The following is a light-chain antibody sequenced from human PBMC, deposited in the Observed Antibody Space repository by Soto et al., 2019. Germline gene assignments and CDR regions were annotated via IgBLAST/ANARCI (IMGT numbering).Light chain of an antibody. Sequence: QSVLTQPPSASGTPEQRVTISCSGSSSSVGSNTVSWYHQLPGTAPKLLVFGINRRPSGVPDRFSGSTSGTSASLAISGLQSEDEGVYYCAAWDDSLSGSVVFGGGTKLTVL. J-gene: IGLJ3*02. CDR3: AAWDDSLSGSVV. CDR2: GIN. V-gene: IGLV1-44*01. CDR1: SSSVGSNT.